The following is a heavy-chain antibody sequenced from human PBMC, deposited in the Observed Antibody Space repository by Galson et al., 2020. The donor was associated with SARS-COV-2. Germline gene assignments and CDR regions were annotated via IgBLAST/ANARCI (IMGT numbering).Heavy chain of an antibody. CDR3: LKEGDTINQDY. D-gene: IGHD3-10*01. Sequence: GESLKISCAASGFAVSSSYISWVRQAPGKGLEWVSLIYPNYNRFYADSVTGRFTISRDNSRNTLFLQLNSLRAEDTAVYYCLKEGDTINQDYWGQGTLVTVSS. CDR2: IYPNYNR. CDR1: GFAVSSSY. V-gene: IGHV3-53*01. J-gene: IGHJ4*02.